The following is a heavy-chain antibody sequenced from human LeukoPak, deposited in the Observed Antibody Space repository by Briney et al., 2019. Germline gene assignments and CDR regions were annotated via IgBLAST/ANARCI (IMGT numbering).Heavy chain of an antibody. CDR2: IYYSGST. CDR1: GGSISSSSYY. V-gene: IGHV4-39*01. J-gene: IGHJ5*02. D-gene: IGHD5-24*01. Sequence: KPSETLSLTCTGSGGSISSSSYYWGWIRQPPGKGLEWIGSIYYSGSTYYNPSLKSRVTISVDTSKNQFSLKLSSVTAADTAVYYCARASSDGYNSWGQGTLVTVSS. CDR3: ARASSDGYNS.